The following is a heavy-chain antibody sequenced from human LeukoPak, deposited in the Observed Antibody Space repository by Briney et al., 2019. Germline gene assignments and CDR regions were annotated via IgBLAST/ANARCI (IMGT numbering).Heavy chain of an antibody. D-gene: IGHD3-9*01. CDR3: TTQGPYDILTGFGYYFDY. Sequence: GGSLRLSWAAAGFTFGNAWMSWVRQAPGEGLEWVGRIKSKTDGGITDYAAPVKGRFTISRDHSKNTLYLQMNSLKTEDTAVYYCTTQGPYDILTGFGYYFDYWGQGTLVTVSS. V-gene: IGHV3-15*01. CDR2: IKSKTDGGIT. J-gene: IGHJ4*02. CDR1: GFTFGNAW.